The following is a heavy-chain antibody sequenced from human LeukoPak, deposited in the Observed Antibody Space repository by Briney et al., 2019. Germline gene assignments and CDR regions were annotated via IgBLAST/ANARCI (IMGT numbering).Heavy chain of an antibody. V-gene: IGHV1-8*03. CDR2: MNPNSGNT. J-gene: IGHJ5*02. CDR1: GYTFTSYD. CDR3: ARGISWYCSSTSCSTPRFDP. Sequence: ASVNVSCKASGYTFTSYDISWVRQATGQGLEWMGWMNPNSGNTGYAQKFQGRVTITRNTSISTAYMELSSLRSEDTAVYYCARGISWYCSSTSCSTPRFDPWGQGTLVTVSS. D-gene: IGHD2-2*01.